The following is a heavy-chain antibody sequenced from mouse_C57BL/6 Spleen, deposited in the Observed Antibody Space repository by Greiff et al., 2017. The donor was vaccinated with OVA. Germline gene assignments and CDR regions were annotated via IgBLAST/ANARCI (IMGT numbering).Heavy chain of an antibody. Sequence: QVQLQQPGAELVRPGSSVKLSCKASGYTFTSSWMNWVKQSPGKGLEWIGRIYPGDGDTNYNGKFKGKATLTADKSTSTAYMQLSSLTSEDSAVYFCADGYYLAYWGQGTLVTVSA. CDR1: GYTFTSSW. CDR3: ADGYYLAY. CDR2: IYPGDGDT. V-gene: IGHV1-82*01. D-gene: IGHD2-3*01. J-gene: IGHJ3*01.